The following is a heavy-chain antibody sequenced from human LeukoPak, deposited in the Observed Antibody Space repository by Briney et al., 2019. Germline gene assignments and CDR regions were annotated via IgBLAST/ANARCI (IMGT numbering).Heavy chain of an antibody. Sequence: ASVKVSCKASGYTFTGHALHWVRQAPGQRLEWMGWINGGSGNTKYSQNFQGRVTITRDTSASTAYMELSSLRSEDTAVYYCARDWGYQLIAYWGQGTLVTVSS. V-gene: IGHV1-3*01. J-gene: IGHJ4*02. CDR2: INGGSGNT. CDR3: ARDWGYQLIAY. CDR1: GYTFTGHA. D-gene: IGHD2-2*01.